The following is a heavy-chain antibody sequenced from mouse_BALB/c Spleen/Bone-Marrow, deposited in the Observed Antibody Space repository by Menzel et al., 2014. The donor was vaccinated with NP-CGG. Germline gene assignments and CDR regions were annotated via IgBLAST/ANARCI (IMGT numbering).Heavy chain of an antibody. CDR3: ASYYYGSSRFAY. J-gene: IGHJ3*01. CDR2: IDPANGNT. D-gene: IGHD1-1*01. CDR1: GFNIKDTY. Sequence: EVQLQQSGAELVKPGASVKLSCTASGFNIKDTYMHWVKQRPEQGLEWIGRIDPANGNTKYDPKFQGKATITADTFSNTAYLQLSSLTSEDTAVYYCASYYYGSSRFAYWGQGTLVTVSA. V-gene: IGHV14-3*02.